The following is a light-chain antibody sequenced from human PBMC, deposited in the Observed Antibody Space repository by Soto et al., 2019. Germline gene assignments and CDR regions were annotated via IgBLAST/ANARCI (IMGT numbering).Light chain of an antibody. CDR1: ESINSY. Sequence: IQMTQSPNSLSASIGDRVTITCRASESINSYLNWYQQKPGKAPKLLIYAAFSLEKGVPTRFSGRQSGTDFTLIIKSLQVEDFATYYCQQTYTSPWTFGPGTKVES. J-gene: IGKJ1*01. CDR2: AAF. CDR3: QQTYTSPWT. V-gene: IGKV1-39*01.